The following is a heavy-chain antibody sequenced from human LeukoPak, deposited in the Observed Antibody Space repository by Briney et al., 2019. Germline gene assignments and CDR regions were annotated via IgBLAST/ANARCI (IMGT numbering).Heavy chain of an antibody. CDR3: ARRYFDY. J-gene: IGHJ4*02. CDR2: IRQDGSEK. Sequence: GGSLRLSCAASGFIVNSNYMNWVRQAPGKGLEWVANIRQDGSEKYYVDSVKGRFTISRDNAKNSLYLQMNSLRAEDTAVYYCARRYFDYWGQGTLVTVSS. CDR1: GFIVNSNY. V-gene: IGHV3-7*03.